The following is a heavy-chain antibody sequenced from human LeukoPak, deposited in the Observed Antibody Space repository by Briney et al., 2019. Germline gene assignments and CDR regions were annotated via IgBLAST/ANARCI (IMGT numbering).Heavy chain of an antibody. CDR1: GGSISSYY. D-gene: IGHD3-10*01. CDR3: ARDALLWFGDLFDY. J-gene: IGHJ4*02. Sequence: SETLSLTCTASGGSISSYYWSWIRQPAGKGLEWIGRIYTSGSTNYNPSLKSRVTMSVDTSKNQFSLKLSSVTAADTAVYYCARDALLWFGDLFDYWGQGTLVTVSS. V-gene: IGHV4-4*07. CDR2: IYTSGST.